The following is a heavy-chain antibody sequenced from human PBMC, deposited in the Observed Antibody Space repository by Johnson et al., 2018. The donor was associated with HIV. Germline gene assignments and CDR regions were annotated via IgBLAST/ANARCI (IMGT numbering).Heavy chain of an antibody. Sequence: QVQLVESGGGVVQPGRSLRLSCAASGFTFSSYAMHWVRQAPGKGLEWVAVISYDVSNKYYLDSVKGRFTISRDNAKKSLYLHMDSLRVEDTAMYYCTRDGEHGLREAFDIWGQGTMVTVSS. J-gene: IGHJ3*02. D-gene: IGHD4-17*01. CDR3: TRDGEHGLREAFDI. CDR1: GFTFSSYA. V-gene: IGHV3-30-3*01. CDR2: ISYDVSNK.